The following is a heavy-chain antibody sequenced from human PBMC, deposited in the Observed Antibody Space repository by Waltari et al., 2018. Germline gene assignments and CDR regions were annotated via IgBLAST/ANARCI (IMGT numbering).Heavy chain of an antibody. V-gene: IGHV4-38-2*02. J-gene: IGHJ3*02. CDR3: ARDEKDGYTLGRGAFDI. CDR1: GYSISSGYS. CDR2: IYHSGST. Sequence: QVQLQESGPGLVKPSETLSLTCAVSGYSISSGYSWGWIRQPPGKGLEWIGSIYHSGSTYYNPSLKSRVTISVDTSKNQFSLKLSSVTAADTAVYYCARDEKDGYTLGRGAFDIWGQGTMVTVSS. D-gene: IGHD5-12*01.